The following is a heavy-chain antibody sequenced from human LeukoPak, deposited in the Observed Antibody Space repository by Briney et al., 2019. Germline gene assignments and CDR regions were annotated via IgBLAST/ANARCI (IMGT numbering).Heavy chain of an antibody. CDR3: ARAKVDSSGYYAPDY. D-gene: IGHD3-22*01. V-gene: IGHV4-59*01. CDR1: GGSISSYY. J-gene: IGHJ4*02. Sequence: PSETLSLTCTVSGGSISSYYWSWIRQPPGKELEWIGYIYYSGSTNYNPSLKSRVTISVDTSKNQFSLKLSSVTAADTAVYYCARAKVDSSGYYAPDYWGQGTLVTVSS. CDR2: IYYSGST.